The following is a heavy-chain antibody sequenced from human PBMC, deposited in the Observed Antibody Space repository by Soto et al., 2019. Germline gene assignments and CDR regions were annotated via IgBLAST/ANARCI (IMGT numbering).Heavy chain of an antibody. V-gene: IGHV3-23*01. J-gene: IGHJ6*02. CDR3: AKDSHYYDSSGYWGYDYYYGMDV. CDR1: GFTFSSYA. D-gene: IGHD3-22*01. Sequence: PGGSLRLSCAASGFTFSSYAMSWVRQAPGKGLEWVSAISGSGGSTYYADSVKGRFTISRDNSKNTLYLQMNSLRAEDTAVYYCAKDSHYYDSSGYWGYDYYYGMDVWGQGTTVTVSS. CDR2: ISGSGGST.